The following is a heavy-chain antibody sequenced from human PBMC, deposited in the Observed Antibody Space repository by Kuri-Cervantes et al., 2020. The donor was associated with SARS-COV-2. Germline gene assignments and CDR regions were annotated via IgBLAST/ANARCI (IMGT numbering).Heavy chain of an antibody. Sequence: GGSLRLSCAASGFTFSSYAMHWVRQAPGKGLEWVAVISYDGSNKYYADSVKGRFTISRDNSKNTLYLQMNSLRAEDTAVYYCARDRDDPSWDDAFDIWGQGTMVTVSS. D-gene: IGHD1-1*01. V-gene: IGHV3-30-3*01. J-gene: IGHJ3*02. CDR2: ISYDGSNK. CDR3: ARDRDDPSWDDAFDI. CDR1: GFTFSSYA.